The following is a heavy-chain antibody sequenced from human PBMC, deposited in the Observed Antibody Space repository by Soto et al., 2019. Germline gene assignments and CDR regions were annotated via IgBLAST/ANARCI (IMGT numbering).Heavy chain of an antibody. CDR1: GGSFSGYY. D-gene: IGHD2-8*02. J-gene: IGHJ4*02. CDR3: ARDKITGLFDY. V-gene: IGHV4-34*01. Sequence: QVQLQQWGAGLLKPSETLSLTCAVYGGSFSGYYWTWIRQPPGTGLEWIGEINHSGSTNYNPSLNXXVTISVDTSKTPFSLQLTSVTAADTAVYYCARDKITGLFDYWGQGTLVTVSS. CDR2: INHSGST.